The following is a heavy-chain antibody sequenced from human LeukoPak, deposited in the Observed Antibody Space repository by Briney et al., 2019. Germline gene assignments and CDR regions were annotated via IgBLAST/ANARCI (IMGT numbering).Heavy chain of an antibody. CDR2: ISWDGTT. CDR3: VKDLSYESSGSVPDY. CDR1: GFIFEDYT. J-gene: IGHJ4*02. D-gene: IGHD3-22*01. V-gene: IGHV3-43*01. Sequence: PGGSLRLSCAASGFIFEDYTMHWVRQAPGKTLEWVSLISWDGTTYYADSVKGRFTISRDNSKSSLYLQMDTLRSEDTAFYYCVKDLSYESSGSVPDYWGQGTLVTVSS.